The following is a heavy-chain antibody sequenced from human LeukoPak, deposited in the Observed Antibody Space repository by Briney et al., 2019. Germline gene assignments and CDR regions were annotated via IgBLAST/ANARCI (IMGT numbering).Heavy chain of an antibody. V-gene: IGHV4-61*02. CDR2: IYASGST. D-gene: IGHD3-22*01. Sequence: SETLSLTCTVSGGSITSGTYHWRWIRQPAGKGLEWIGRIYASGSTNYNHSLKSRVTIAVDTSKNQFSLKLSSVTAADTAVYHCAREAYYYDSSGYWDAFDIWGQGTMVIVSS. J-gene: IGHJ3*02. CDR3: AREAYYYDSSGYWDAFDI. CDR1: GGSITSGTYH.